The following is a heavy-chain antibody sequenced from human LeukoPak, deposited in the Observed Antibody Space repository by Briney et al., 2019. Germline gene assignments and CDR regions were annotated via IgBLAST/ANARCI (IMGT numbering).Heavy chain of an antibody. CDR1: GVSISSYY. V-gene: IGHV4-59*08. D-gene: IGHD3/OR15-3a*01. CDR3: ARGTRNFDY. CDR2: IYYSGST. Sequence: SGTLSLTCTVSGVSISSYYWSWIRQPPGKGLEWIGYIYYSGSTNYNPSLKSRVTISVDTSKNQFSLKLSSVTAADTAVYYCARGTRNFDYWGQGTLVTVSS. J-gene: IGHJ4*02.